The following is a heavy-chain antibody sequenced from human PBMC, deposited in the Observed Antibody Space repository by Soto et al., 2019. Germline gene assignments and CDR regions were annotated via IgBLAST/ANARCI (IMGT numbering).Heavy chain of an antibody. V-gene: IGHV4-4*07. CDR1: GGSIISYY. CDR3: ASNRLGYCSSTSCPGDV. Sequence: SETLSLTCTFSGGSIISYYWSWIRQPAGKGLEWIGRIYTSGSTNYNPSLKSRVTMSVDTSKNQFSLKLSSVTAADTAVYYCASNRLGYCSSTSCPGDVWGQGTTVTVSS. J-gene: IGHJ6*02. D-gene: IGHD2-2*01. CDR2: IYTSGST.